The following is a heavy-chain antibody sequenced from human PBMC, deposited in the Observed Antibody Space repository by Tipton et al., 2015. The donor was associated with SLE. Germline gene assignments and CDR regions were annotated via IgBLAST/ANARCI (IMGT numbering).Heavy chain of an antibody. V-gene: IGHV3-30*04. CDR3: ARVLGSYYGMDV. Sequence: RSLRLSCAASGFSLSDYGVHWVRQAPGKGLEWVSSISYDGSNKYYADSVKGRFTISRDNSKNTLYLQMNSLRAEDTAVYYCARVLGSYYGMDVWGQGTTVTVSS. J-gene: IGHJ6*02. CDR2: ISYDGSNK. CDR1: GFSLSDYG.